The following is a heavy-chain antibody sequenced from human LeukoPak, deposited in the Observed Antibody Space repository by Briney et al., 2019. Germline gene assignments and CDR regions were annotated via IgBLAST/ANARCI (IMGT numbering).Heavy chain of an antibody. D-gene: IGHD2-2*01. CDR2: IYHSGST. CDR3: ARYCSSTSCYAEVDY. J-gene: IGHJ4*02. Sequence: SETLSLTCTVSGYSISSGYYWGWIRQPPGKGLEWIASIYHSGSTYHNPSLKSRVTISVDTSKNQFSLKLSSVTAADTAVYYCARYCSSTSCYAEVDYWGQGTLVTVSS. V-gene: IGHV4-38-2*02. CDR1: GYSISSGYY.